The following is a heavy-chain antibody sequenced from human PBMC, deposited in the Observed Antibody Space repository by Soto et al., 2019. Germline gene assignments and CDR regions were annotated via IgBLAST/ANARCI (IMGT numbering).Heavy chain of an antibody. Sequence: GSLRLSCAASGFTFTNYGMHWVRQAPGKGLEWVAVIWYDGSNKYYADSVKGRFTISRDNSKNRLYLQMNSLRAEDTAVYYCARVRVVGADHYYYGKDVWGQGTTVTVS. CDR3: ARVRVVGADHYYYGKDV. CDR2: IWYDGSNK. J-gene: IGHJ6*02. V-gene: IGHV3-33*01. D-gene: IGHD2-15*01. CDR1: GFTFTNYG.